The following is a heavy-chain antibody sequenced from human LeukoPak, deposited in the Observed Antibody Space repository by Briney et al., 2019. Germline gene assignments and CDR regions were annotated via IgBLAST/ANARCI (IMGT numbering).Heavy chain of an antibody. V-gene: IGHV3-15*01. J-gene: IGHJ6*02. CDR3: TTRGYYDSSGYYTTYGMDV. D-gene: IGHD3-22*01. CDR2: IKSKTDGGTT. Sequence: GGSLRLSCAASGFTFSNAWMSWVRQAPGKGLEWVGRIKSKTDGGTTDYAAPVKGRFTISRDDSKNTLYLQMNSLKTEDTAVYYCTTRGYYDSSGYYTTYGMDVWGQGTTVTVSS. CDR1: GFTFSNAW.